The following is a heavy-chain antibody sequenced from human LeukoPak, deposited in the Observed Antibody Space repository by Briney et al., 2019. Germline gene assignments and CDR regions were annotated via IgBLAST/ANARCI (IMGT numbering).Heavy chain of an antibody. CDR3: ATSSPRNYFDH. CDR1: GFIFSTYG. D-gene: IGHD1-14*01. V-gene: IGHV3-33*01. CDR2: IWYDGSQK. Sequence: GGSLRLSCAASGFIFSTYGLHWVRQSPGRGLEWVAVIWYDGSQKYYADSVKGRFTISRDDSKNTIYLQMGSLRAEDTAVYYCATSSPRNYFDHWGQGTLVTVSS. J-gene: IGHJ4*02.